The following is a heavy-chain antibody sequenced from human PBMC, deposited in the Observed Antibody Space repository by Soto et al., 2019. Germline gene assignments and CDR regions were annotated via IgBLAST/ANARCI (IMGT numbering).Heavy chain of an antibody. D-gene: IGHD4-17*01. CDR2: IYHSGST. CDR1: GYSISSGYY. Sequence: SETLSLTCAVSGYSISSGYYWGWIRQPPGKGLEWIGSIYHSGSTYYPPSLKSRVTISVDTSKNQFSLKLSSVTAADTAVFYCARVHDYGFDYWGQGTLVTVSS. CDR3: ARVHDYGFDY. V-gene: IGHV4-38-2*01. J-gene: IGHJ4*02.